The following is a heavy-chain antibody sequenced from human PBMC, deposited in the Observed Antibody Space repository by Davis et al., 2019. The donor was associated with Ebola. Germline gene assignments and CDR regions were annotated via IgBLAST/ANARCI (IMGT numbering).Heavy chain of an antibody. CDR3: ASEVPAAINVEGGY. D-gene: IGHD2-2*02. CDR1: GFTFSTYS. V-gene: IGHV3-21*05. Sequence: PGGSLRLSCAASGFTFSTYSMNWVRQAPGKGLEYVSYITTTSSDIYYADSVKGRFTISRDNAKNSLFLQMNSLRAEDTAVYYCASEVPAAINVEGGYWGQGTLVTVSS. CDR2: ITTTSSDI. J-gene: IGHJ4*02.